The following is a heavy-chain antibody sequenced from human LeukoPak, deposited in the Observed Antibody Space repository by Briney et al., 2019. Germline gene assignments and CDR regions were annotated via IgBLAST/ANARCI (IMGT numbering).Heavy chain of an antibody. D-gene: IGHD6-19*01. Sequence: GGSLRLSCAASGFTFSSYGMHWVRQAPGKGLEWVAFIRYDGSNKYYADSVKGRFTISRDNSKNTLCLQMNSLRAEDTAVYYCAKDQQWLVNFIDYWGQGTLVTVSS. J-gene: IGHJ4*02. CDR1: GFTFSSYG. V-gene: IGHV3-30*02. CDR2: IRYDGSNK. CDR3: AKDQQWLVNFIDY.